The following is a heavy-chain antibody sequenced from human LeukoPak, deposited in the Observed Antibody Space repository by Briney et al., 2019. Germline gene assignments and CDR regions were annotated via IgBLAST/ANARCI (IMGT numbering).Heavy chain of an antibody. D-gene: IGHD4-11*01. J-gene: IGHJ6*03. Sequence: SSETLSLTCSVSDDSITMYYWTWIRQPPGKGLEWIGYVDHTGSTNFNPSLNGRVSISRDTSKNLFSLRLRSVTAADTAVYFCARGRVSSSTWYSTYYYYFYMDVWGKGTTVTVSS. CDR3: ARGRVSSSTWYSTYYYYFYMDV. V-gene: IGHV4-59*01. CDR2: VDHTGST. CDR1: DDSITMYY.